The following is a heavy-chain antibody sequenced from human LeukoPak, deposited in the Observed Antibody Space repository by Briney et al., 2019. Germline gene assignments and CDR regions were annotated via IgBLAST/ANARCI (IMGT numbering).Heavy chain of an antibody. Sequence: PGGSLRLSCAASGFTFSSYCMDWVRQTPGKGLEWVSSISSSSSYIYYADSVKGRFTISRDNAKNSLYLQMNSLRAEDTALYYCAKASRYSSGWPYFDYWGQGTLVTVSS. J-gene: IGHJ4*02. V-gene: IGHV3-21*04. CDR1: GFTFSSYC. CDR2: ISSSSSYI. D-gene: IGHD6-19*01. CDR3: AKASRYSSGWPYFDY.